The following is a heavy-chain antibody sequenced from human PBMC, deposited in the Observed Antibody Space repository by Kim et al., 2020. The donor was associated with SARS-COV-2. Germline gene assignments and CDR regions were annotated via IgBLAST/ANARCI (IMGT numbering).Heavy chain of an antibody. CDR1: GFTFSSYA. Sequence: GGSLRLSCAASGFTFSSYAMHWVRQAPGKGLEWVAVISYDGSNKYYADSVKGRFTISRDNSKNTLYLQMNSLRAEDTAVYYCARFHYDSSGYYYYGMDVWGQGTTVTVSS. D-gene: IGHD3-22*01. J-gene: IGHJ6*02. V-gene: IGHV3-30*04. CDR2: ISYDGSNK. CDR3: ARFHYDSSGYYYYGMDV.